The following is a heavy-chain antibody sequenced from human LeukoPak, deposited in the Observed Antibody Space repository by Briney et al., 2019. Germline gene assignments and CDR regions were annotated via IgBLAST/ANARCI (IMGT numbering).Heavy chain of an antibody. V-gene: IGHV4-59*01. D-gene: IGHD1-7*01. CDR3: ARGKLNDY. CDR2: IYYSGST. CDR1: GGSISNYY. J-gene: IGHJ4*02. Sequence: SETLSLTCTVSGGSISNYYWSWIRQPPGKGLEWIGYIYYSGSTNYNPSLKSRVTISVDTSKNQFSLKLSSVTAADTAVYYCARGKLNDYWGQGTLVTVSS.